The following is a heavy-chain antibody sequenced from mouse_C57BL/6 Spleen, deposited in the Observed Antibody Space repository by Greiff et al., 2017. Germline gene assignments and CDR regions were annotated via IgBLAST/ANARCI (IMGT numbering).Heavy chain of an antibody. Sequence: QVQLQQSGAELVRPGASVTLSCKASGYTFTDYEMHWVKQTPVHGLEWIGAIDPETGGTAYNQKFKGKAILTADKSSSTAYMELRSLTSEDSAVYYCTRRSPWLAMDYWGQGTSVTVSS. J-gene: IGHJ4*01. CDR1: GYTFTDYE. CDR3: TRRSPWLAMDY. CDR2: IDPETGGT. V-gene: IGHV1-15*01. D-gene: IGHD2-2*01.